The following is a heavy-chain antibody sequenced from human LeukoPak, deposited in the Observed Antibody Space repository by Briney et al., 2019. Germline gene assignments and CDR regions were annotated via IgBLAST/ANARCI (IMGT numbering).Heavy chain of an antibody. Sequence: TGGSLRLSCAASGFIFSNYGMHWVRQAPGKGLEWVAVISYDGNNKYYGDSVKGRFTISRDNSKNTVYLQMNSLRAEDTAVYYCARDDTHYGSSGSFYDAFDIWGQGTMVTVSS. CDR2: ISYDGNNK. D-gene: IGHD3-22*01. CDR1: GFIFSNYG. V-gene: IGHV3-30*03. J-gene: IGHJ3*02. CDR3: ARDDTHYGSSGSFYDAFDI.